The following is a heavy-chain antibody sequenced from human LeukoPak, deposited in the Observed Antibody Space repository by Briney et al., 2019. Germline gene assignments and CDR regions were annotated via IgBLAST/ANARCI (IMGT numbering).Heavy chain of an antibody. CDR1: GGSFSGYY. Sequence: SETLSLTCAVYGGSFSGYYWSWIRQPPGKGLEWIGEINHSGSTNYNPSLKSRVNISVNTSKNQFSLKLSSVTAADTAVYYCASTASVVAATPDAFDIWGQGTMVTVSS. V-gene: IGHV4-34*09. D-gene: IGHD2-15*01. J-gene: IGHJ3*02. CDR2: INHSGST. CDR3: ASTASVVAATPDAFDI.